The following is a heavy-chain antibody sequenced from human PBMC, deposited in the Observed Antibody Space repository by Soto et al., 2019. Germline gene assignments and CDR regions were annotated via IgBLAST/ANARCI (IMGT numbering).Heavy chain of an antibody. CDR1: GFTFSNNI. D-gene: IGHD5-18*01. CDR2: ISADGDTK. Sequence: QLQLVESGGGVVQPGRSLRLSCAASGFTFSNNILHWVRQAPGKGLEWLAFISADGDTKYYADSVKGRFTISRDNSKNPLYLQMNSLRREDTSVYYCLGGIGYSYGYHAFDLWGQGTMVTVSS. J-gene: IGHJ3*01. CDR3: LGGIGYSYGYHAFDL. V-gene: IGHV3-30-3*01.